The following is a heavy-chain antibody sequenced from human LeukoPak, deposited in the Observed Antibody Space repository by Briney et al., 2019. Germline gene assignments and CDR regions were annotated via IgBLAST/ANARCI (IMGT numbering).Heavy chain of an antibody. CDR1: GFTFSNYG. D-gene: IGHD5-12*01. Sequence: GGSLRLSCAASGFTFSNYGMSWVRQAPGKGLEWVSGISSSVDSTYYADSVKGRFTISRDNSKNTLYLQMNSLRAEDTAVYYCAKGRVSGYDSAFDYWGQGTLATVSS. CDR2: ISSSVDST. J-gene: IGHJ4*02. V-gene: IGHV3-23*01. CDR3: AKGRVSGYDSAFDY.